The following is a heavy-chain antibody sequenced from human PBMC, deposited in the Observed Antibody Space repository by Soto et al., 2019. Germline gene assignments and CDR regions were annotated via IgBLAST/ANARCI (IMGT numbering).Heavy chain of an antibody. CDR1: GGSISSGGYY. CDR3: ARAVEDIVATIFFDY. J-gene: IGHJ4*02. Sequence: QVQLQESGPGLVKPSQTLSLTCTVSGGSISSGGYYWSWIRQHPGKGLEWIGYIYYSGSTYYNPYLKSRVTISVDTSKNQFALKLSSVTAADTAVYYCARAVEDIVATIFFDYWGQGTLVTVSS. V-gene: IGHV4-31*03. D-gene: IGHD5-12*01. CDR2: IYYSGST.